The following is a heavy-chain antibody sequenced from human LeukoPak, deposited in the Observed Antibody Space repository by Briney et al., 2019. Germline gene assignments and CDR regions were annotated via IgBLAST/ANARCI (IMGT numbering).Heavy chain of an antibody. D-gene: IGHD5-12*01. CDR2: INWNSDSI. J-gene: IGHJ4*02. CDR3: AINGGGDSGYGNFDY. V-gene: IGHV3-9*01. CDR1: GFTFEDYA. Sequence: GGSLRLSCTASGFTFEDYAMHWVRQVPGKGLEWVSGINWNSDSIGYADSVKGRFTTSRDNAKNSLYLQMNSLRAEDTAFYYSAINGGGDSGYGNFDYWGQGTLVSVSS.